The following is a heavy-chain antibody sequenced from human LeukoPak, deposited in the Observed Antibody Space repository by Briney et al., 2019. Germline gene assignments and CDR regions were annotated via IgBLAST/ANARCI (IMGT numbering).Heavy chain of an antibody. J-gene: IGHJ3*02. V-gene: IGHV1-69*06. CDR2: IIPIFGSA. D-gene: IGHD6-19*01. Sequence: SAKVSCKASGGTFSSYAISWVRQAPGQGLEWMGGIIPIFGSANYAQKFQDRVTITADKSTITAYMELDSLRSEDTAVYYCARALEQWLVADAFDIWGQGTMVTVSS. CDR3: ARALEQWLVADAFDI. CDR1: GGTFSSYA.